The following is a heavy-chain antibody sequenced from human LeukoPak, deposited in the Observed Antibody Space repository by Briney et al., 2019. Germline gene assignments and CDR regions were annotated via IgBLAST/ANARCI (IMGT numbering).Heavy chain of an antibody. CDR2: FNLEDGET. D-gene: IGHD1-26*01. V-gene: IGHV1-24*01. J-gene: IGHJ5*02. CDR3: VTEGGSSLLDH. CDR1: GYTLTELS. Sequence: ASVKVSCKVSGYTLTELSMHWVRQAPGKGPEWMGGFNLEDGETIYAQKFQDRVIMTEDISTDTAYMELSSLRSEDTAVYYCVTEGGSSLLDHWGQGTLVTVSS.